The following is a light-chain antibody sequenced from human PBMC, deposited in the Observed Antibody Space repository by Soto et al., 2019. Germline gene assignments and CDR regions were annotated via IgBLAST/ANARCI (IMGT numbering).Light chain of an antibody. J-gene: IGKJ4*01. V-gene: IGKV2-28*01. CDR1: QSLLHSNGYNY. CDR3: MQALQTPRT. CDR2: SGS. Sequence: DLVMTQSPLSLPVTPGEPASISCRSSQSLLHSNGYNYLDWYLQKPGQSPQLLIYSGSNRASGVPDRFSGSGSGTDFTLKISRVEAEDVGVYYCMQALQTPRTFGGGTKVEIK.